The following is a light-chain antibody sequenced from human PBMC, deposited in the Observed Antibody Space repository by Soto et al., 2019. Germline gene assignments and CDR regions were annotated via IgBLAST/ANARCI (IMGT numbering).Light chain of an antibody. V-gene: IGKV3-20*01. Sequence: EIVFTQSPGTLSLSPGYRANLSCRASQSVSSSYLAWYQQKPGQAPRLLIYGASSRATGIPDSFSGSGSGTDFTLTIRRLETEEFATYDCQQAYSLPITFGQGTRLEIK. CDR3: QQAYSLPIT. CDR2: GAS. J-gene: IGKJ5*01. CDR1: QSVSSSY.